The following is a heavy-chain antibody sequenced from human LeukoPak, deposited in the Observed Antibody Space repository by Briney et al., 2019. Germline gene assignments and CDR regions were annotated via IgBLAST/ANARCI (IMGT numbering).Heavy chain of an antibody. J-gene: IGHJ4*02. CDR1: GGTFSSYA. Sequence: SVKVSCKASGGTFSSYAISWVRQAPGQGLEWMGGIIPIFGTANYAQKFQGRVTITADESTSTAYMELSSLRSEDTAVYYCARGSYSNYGKFSYFDYWGQGTLVTVSS. CDR2: IIPIFGTA. D-gene: IGHD4-11*01. CDR3: ARGSYSNYGKFSYFDY. V-gene: IGHV1-69*13.